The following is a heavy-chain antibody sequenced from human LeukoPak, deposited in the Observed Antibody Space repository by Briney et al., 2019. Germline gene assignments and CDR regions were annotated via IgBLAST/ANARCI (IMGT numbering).Heavy chain of an antibody. CDR3: ARDPRGAAADNDY. CDR1: GYTFTSYG. V-gene: IGHV1-18*01. CDR2: ISAYNGKT. D-gene: IGHD6-13*01. J-gene: IGHJ4*02. Sequence: ASVKVSFKASGYTFTSYGISWVRQAPGQGGEGMGWISAYNGKTNYTQKLQGRVTITTETSTSTAYMELRSLRSDDTAVYYCARDPRGAAADNDYWGQGTLVTVSS.